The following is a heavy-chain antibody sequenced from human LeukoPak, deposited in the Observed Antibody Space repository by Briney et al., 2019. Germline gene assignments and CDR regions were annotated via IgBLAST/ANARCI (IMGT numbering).Heavy chain of an antibody. CDR3: ARKGYCSSTSCYAFDY. V-gene: IGHV3-23*01. D-gene: IGHD2-2*01. CDR2: ISGSGGST. Sequence: GGSLRLSCAASGFTFSTYAMSWVRQGPGKGLEWVSGISGSGGSTYYADSVKGRFTISRGNSKNTLYLQMNSLRAEDTAVYYCARKGYCSSTSCYAFDYWGQGTLVTVSS. J-gene: IGHJ4*02. CDR1: GFTFSTYA.